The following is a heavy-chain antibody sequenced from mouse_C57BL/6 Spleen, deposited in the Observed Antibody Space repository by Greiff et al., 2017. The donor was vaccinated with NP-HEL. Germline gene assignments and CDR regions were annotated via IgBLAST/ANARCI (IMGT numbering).Heavy chain of an antibody. CDR2: ISSGSSTI. V-gene: IGHV5-17*01. J-gene: IGHJ3*01. D-gene: IGHD2-2*01. CDR1: GFTFSDYG. Sequence: EVQVVESGGGLVKPGGSLKLSCAASGFTFSDYGMHWVRQAPEKGLEWVAYISSGSSTIYYADTVKGRFTISRDNAKNTLFLQMTSLRSEDTAMYYCARRRGYDEAWFAYWGQGTLVTVSA. CDR3: ARRRGYDEAWFAY.